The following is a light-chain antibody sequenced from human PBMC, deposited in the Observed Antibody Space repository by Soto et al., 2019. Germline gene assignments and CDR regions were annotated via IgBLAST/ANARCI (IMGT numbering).Light chain of an antibody. CDR2: EVS. CDR3: SSYTSSSTLVV. CDR1: SSDVGGYNY. J-gene: IGLJ2*01. V-gene: IGLV2-14*01. Sequence: QSALTQPASVSGSPGQSITISCTGTSSDVGGYNYVSWYQQHPGKAPKLRIYEVSNRPSGVSNRFSGSKSGNTASLTISGLQAEYEADYYCSSYTSSSTLVVFGGGTKLTVI.